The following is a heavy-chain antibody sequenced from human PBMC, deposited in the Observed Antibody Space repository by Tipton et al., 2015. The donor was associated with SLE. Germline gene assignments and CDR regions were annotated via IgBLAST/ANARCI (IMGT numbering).Heavy chain of an antibody. Sequence: SLRLSCAASGFTFSSYNMNWVRRAPGKGLEWVSSISYGSGHIAYADSVKGRFTISRDNSRNTLYLQLRSLRAEDTAVYYCATGAVTGTFEFWGQGTLVTVSS. D-gene: IGHD6-19*01. J-gene: IGHJ4*02. CDR3: ATGAVTGTFEF. V-gene: IGHV3-21*04. CDR2: ISYGSGHI. CDR1: GFTFSSYN.